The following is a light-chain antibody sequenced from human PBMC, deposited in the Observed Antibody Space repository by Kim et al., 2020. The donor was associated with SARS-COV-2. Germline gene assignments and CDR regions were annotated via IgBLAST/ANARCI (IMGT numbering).Light chain of an antibody. Sequence: SVSPGQTANIPCSGDKLGDKYAFWYKQQPGQSPVLLIYQDTKRPSGIPERFSGSNSGITATLTISETQTMDEADYYCQAWDRSTAVFGGGTQLTVL. V-gene: IGLV3-1*01. CDR3: QAWDRSTAV. CDR1: KLGDKY. CDR2: QDT. J-gene: IGLJ3*02.